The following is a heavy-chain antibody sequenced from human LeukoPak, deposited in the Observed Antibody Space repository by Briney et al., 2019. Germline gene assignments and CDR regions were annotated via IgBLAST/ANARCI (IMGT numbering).Heavy chain of an antibody. J-gene: IGHJ6*03. CDR2: ISGSGGIT. V-gene: IGHV3-23*01. CDR3: ARDPRSWYSFDHYNDMDV. Sequence: PGGSLSLTCAASGFTFSSYDMSWVRQAPGKGLEWVSAISGSGGITYYPDSEKGRFTIPRDHSRNTLYLQMSNLRAEDTAVYYCARDPRSWYSFDHYNDMDVWLERTTVTVSS. CDR1: GFTFSSYD. D-gene: IGHD6-13*01.